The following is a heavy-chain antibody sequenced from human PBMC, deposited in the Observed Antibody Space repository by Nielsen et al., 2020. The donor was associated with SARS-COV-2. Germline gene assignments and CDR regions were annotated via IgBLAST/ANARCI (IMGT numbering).Heavy chain of an antibody. Sequence: SETLSLTCSVYGGSFSGYHWSWIRQSPGKGLEWIGEVDHSGNTNYNPSLKSRVTISVDTSKNLFSLRLNSVTTADTAVYYCARVDSSSPWGALDIWGQGTMVTVSS. J-gene: IGHJ3*02. CDR1: GGSFSGYH. CDR3: ARVDSSSPWGALDI. CDR2: VDHSGNT. D-gene: IGHD6-6*01. V-gene: IGHV4-34*01.